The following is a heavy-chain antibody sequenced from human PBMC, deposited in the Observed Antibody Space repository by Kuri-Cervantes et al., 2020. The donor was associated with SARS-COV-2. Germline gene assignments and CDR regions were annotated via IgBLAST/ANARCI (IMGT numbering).Heavy chain of an antibody. CDR1: GGSISRGGYY. D-gene: IGHD3-22*01. CDR3: AKRFVVPTNDTDYFDY. V-gene: IGHV4-31*03. Sequence: SETLSLTCTVSGGSISRGGYYWSWIRQNPEKGLEWIGYIYYSGGTYYNPSLKSRVSMSVDTSKSQFSLNLSSVTAADTAVYYCAKRFVVPTNDTDYFDYWGQGTLVTVSS. CDR2: IYYSGGT. J-gene: IGHJ4*02.